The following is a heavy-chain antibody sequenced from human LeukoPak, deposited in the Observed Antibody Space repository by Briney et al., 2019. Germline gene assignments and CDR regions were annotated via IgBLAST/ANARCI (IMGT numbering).Heavy chain of an antibody. J-gene: IGHJ4*02. CDR3: ARGPNSNWSGLDF. Sequence: GGSLRLSCTASGFSFSGHWMHWARQLPGKGLVWVSRISPTESTTSYADSVKGRFTVSRDNAKNTLYLQVNNLRAEDTAVYYCARGPNSNWSGLDFWGQGTLLTVSS. CDR1: GFSFSGHW. D-gene: IGHD6-6*01. V-gene: IGHV3-74*01. CDR2: ISPTESTT.